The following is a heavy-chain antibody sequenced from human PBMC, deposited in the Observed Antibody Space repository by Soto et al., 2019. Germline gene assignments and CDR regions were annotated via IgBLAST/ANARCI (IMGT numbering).Heavy chain of an antibody. J-gene: IGHJ4*02. V-gene: IGHV3-30*18. Sequence: GGSLRLSCVASGFTFINYGRHWVRQATGKGLEWVAVISYDGSNKYYADPVKGRFTISRDNSKNTLYLQMNSLRAEDTAVYYCAKHGYNYPYWGQGTLVTVSS. D-gene: IGHD5-12*01. CDR3: AKHGYNYPY. CDR2: ISYDGSNK. CDR1: GFTFINYG.